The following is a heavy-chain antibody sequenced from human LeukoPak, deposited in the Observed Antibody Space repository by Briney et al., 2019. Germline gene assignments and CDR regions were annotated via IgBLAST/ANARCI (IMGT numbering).Heavy chain of an antibody. Sequence: KPSETLSLTCTVSGGSISSYYWSWIRQPPGKGLEWIGEINHSGSTNYNPSLKSRVTISVDTSKNQFSLKLSSVTAADTAVYYCASIRGRFVGSHPTYNWFDPWGQGTLVTVSS. CDR3: ASIRGRFVGSHPTYNWFDP. J-gene: IGHJ5*02. D-gene: IGHD3-16*01. V-gene: IGHV4-34*01. CDR1: GGSISSYY. CDR2: INHSGST.